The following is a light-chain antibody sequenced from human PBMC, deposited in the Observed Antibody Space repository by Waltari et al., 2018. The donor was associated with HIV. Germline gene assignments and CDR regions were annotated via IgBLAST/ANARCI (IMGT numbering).Light chain of an antibody. CDR2: DAF. CDR1: RDISTS. J-gene: IGKJ4*01. Sequence: DILMAQSPSNVSTSVGGTVTITCRASRDISTSLACYQLKPGRAPKLLIYDAFRLGTGVPSRFGGSGSGKEFTLTITSLQPEDFATYYCQHASSFPHTFGGGTRVGMK. CDR3: QHASSFPHT. V-gene: IGKV1-12*01.